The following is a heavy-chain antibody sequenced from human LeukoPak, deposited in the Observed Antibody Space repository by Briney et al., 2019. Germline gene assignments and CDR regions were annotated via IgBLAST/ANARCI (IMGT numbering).Heavy chain of an antibody. V-gene: IGHV5-51*01. Sequence: GESLKISCRDSGNTFTTSLIVWVRQMPGKGLEWMGIIYPGDSDTKYSPSFQGQVTISADKSISTAYLHWNSLKASDTATYYCARPKYSSSLAFDFWGQGTSVTVSS. CDR2: IYPGDSDT. D-gene: IGHD6-6*01. CDR1: GNTFTTSL. J-gene: IGHJ4*02. CDR3: ARPKYSSSLAFDF.